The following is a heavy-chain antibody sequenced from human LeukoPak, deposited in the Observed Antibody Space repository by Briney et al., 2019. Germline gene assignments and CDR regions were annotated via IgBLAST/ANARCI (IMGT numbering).Heavy chain of an antibody. J-gene: IGHJ3*01. Sequence: SETLSLTCAVYGGSLSGYYWSWIRQPPGKGLEWIGEINYSGSTNYKPSLKTRVTISVDTSKNQFSLKLSSVTAADTAVYYCARHKCSSATCQMRYAFDFWGQGTMVTVSS. CDR1: GGSLSGYY. D-gene: IGHD2-2*01. CDR3: ARHKCSSATCQMRYAFDF. CDR2: INYSGST. V-gene: IGHV4-34*01.